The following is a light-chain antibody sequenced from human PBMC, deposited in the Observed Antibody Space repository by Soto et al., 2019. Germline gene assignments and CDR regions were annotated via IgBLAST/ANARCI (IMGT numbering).Light chain of an antibody. CDR2: DDD. CDR3: QVWDISSDHHV. V-gene: IGLV3-21*02. CDR1: DIARKT. Sequence: SYELTQPPSVSVAPGQTARITCGGNDIARKTVHWYQQKPGQAPVLVVYDDDERPSGIPERFSGSNSGNTATLTISRVEAGDEDDYYCQVWDISSDHHVLGNGTKVTVL. J-gene: IGLJ1*01.